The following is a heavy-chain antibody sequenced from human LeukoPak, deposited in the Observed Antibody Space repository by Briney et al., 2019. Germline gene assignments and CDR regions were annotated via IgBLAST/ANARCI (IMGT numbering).Heavy chain of an antibody. CDR3: ARRKDSSGYYRKDDAFDI. D-gene: IGHD3-22*01. V-gene: IGHV4-4*07. CDR2: IYSSGST. J-gene: IGHJ3*02. CDR1: GGSVSSYY. Sequence: PSETLSLTCTVSGGSVSSYYWSWIRQPAGKGLEWIGRIYSSGSTDYNPSLKSRVTISVDTSKNQFSLKLSSVTAADTAVYYCARRKDSSGYYRKDDAFDIWGQGTMVTVSS.